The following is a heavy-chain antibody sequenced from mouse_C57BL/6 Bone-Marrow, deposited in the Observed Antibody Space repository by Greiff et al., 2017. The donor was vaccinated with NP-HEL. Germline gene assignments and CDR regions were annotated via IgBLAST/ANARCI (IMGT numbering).Heavy chain of an antibody. CDR1: GYTFTSYW. CDR3: ARPPLFDV. CDR2: IDPSDSYT. V-gene: IGHV1-59*01. J-gene: IGHJ1*03. Sequence: VQLKQPGAELVRPGTSVKLSCKASGYTFTSYWMHWVKQRPGQGLEWIGVIDPSDSYTNYNQKFKGKATLTVDTSSSTAYMQLSSLTSEDSAVYYCARPPLFDVWGTGTTVTVSS.